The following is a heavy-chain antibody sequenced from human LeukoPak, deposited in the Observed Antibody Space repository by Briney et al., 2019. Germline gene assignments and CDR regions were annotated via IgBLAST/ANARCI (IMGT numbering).Heavy chain of an antibody. Sequence: GRSLRLSCAASGFTFSSYGMHWVRQAPGKGLEWVGRTRNRANSYTTEYAASVKGRFTISRDDSKNSLYLLMNSLKTEDTAVYYCARGRSGRDGYNSGDFDYWGQGTLVTVSS. CDR2: TRNRANSYTT. CDR3: ARGRSGRDGYNSGDFDY. V-gene: IGHV3-72*01. D-gene: IGHD5-24*01. J-gene: IGHJ4*02. CDR1: GFTFSSYG.